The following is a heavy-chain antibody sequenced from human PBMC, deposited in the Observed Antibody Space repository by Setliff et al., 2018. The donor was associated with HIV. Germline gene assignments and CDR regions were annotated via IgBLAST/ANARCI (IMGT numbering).Heavy chain of an antibody. J-gene: IGHJ4*02. CDR2: IYTSGST. CDR3: AREIPYSFGYYLDY. Sequence: SETLSLTCTVSGGSISSGGYYWSWIRQPAGKGLEWIGRIYTSGSTNYNPSLKSRLTISVDTSKNQFSLTLSSVTAADTAVYYCAREIPYSFGYYLDYWGQGTLVTV. V-gene: IGHV4-61*02. CDR1: GGSISSGGYY. D-gene: IGHD5-18*01.